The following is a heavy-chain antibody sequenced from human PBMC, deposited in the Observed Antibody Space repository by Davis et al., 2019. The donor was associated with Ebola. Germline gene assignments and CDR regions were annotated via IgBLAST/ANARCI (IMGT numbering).Heavy chain of an antibody. Sequence: PSETLSLTCTVSGGSISSSSYYWGWIRQPPGKGLEWIGSIYYSGSTYYNPSLKSRVTISVDTSKNQFSLKLSSVTAADTAVYYCARTSRVGQNLDYWGQGTLVTVSS. V-gene: IGHV4-39*01. CDR3: ARTSRVGQNLDY. J-gene: IGHJ4*02. CDR2: IYYSGST. CDR1: GGSISSSSYY. D-gene: IGHD1-26*01.